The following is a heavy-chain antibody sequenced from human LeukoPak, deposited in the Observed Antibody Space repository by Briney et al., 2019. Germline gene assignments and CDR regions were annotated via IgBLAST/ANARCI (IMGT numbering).Heavy chain of an antibody. CDR2: INHSGST. Sequence: PSETLSLTCAVYGGSFSGYYWSCIRQPPGKGLEWIGEINHSGSTNYNPSLKSRVTISVDTSKNQFSLKLSSVTAADTAVYYCARRAERYSSSWYNWFDPWGQGTLVTVSS. V-gene: IGHV4-34*01. J-gene: IGHJ5*02. CDR3: ARRAERYSSSWYNWFDP. D-gene: IGHD6-13*01. CDR1: GGSFSGYY.